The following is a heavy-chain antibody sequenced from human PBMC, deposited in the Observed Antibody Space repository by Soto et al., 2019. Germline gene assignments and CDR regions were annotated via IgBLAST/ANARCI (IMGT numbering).Heavy chain of an antibody. CDR1: GFTFSSYA. J-gene: IGHJ5*02. CDR3: AKARYSSSWDYNWFDP. D-gene: IGHD6-13*01. V-gene: IGHV3-23*01. Sequence: EVQLLESGGGLVQPGGSLRLSCAASGFTFSSYAMSWVRQAPGKGLEWVSAISGSGGSTYYADSVKGRFTISRDNSKNTLYLQMNSLRAEDTAVYYCAKARYSSSWDYNWFDPWGQGTLVTVSS. CDR2: ISGSGGST.